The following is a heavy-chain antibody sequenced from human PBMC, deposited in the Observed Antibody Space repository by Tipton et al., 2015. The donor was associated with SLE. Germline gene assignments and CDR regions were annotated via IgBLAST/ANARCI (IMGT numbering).Heavy chain of an antibody. D-gene: IGHD2-15*01. CDR1: GDAIGSHY. J-gene: IGHJ5*02. Sequence: PGLVKPSETLSLTCTVSGDAIGSHYWSWIRQPPGKGLEWIGYIYYSGSTTYNPSLQSRVTISLDTSRTQFSLKLSSVTAADTAVYYCARDGRGYCDNSGCSEYNWFDPWGQGTLVTVSS. V-gene: IGHV4-59*11. CDR3: ARDGRGYCDNSGCSEYNWFDP. CDR2: IYYSGST.